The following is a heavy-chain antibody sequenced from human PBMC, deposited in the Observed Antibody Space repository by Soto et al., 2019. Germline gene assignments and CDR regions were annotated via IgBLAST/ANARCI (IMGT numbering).Heavy chain of an antibody. J-gene: IGHJ4*02. CDR1: GCTFSSYG. D-gene: IGHD2-2*01. CDR3: AKDGCSTSCLDY. V-gene: IGHV3-30*18. Sequence: PVGSLRLSCASSGCTFSSYGMHWVRQSPGKWLEWVAVISYDGSNKYYADSVKGRFTISRDNSKNTLYLQMNSLRAEDTAVYYCAKDGCSTSCLDYWGQGTPVSVSS. CDR2: ISYDGSNK.